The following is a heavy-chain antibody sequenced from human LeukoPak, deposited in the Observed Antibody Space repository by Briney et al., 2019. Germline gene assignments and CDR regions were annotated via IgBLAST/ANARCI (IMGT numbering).Heavy chain of an antibody. CDR1: GGSVSSSSYY. V-gene: IGHV4-39*01. CDR2: IYYSWST. D-gene: IGHD6-19*01. J-gene: IGHJ4*02. CDR3: ARHEGTSGWPFDY. Sequence: KPSETLSLTCTVSGGSVSSSSYYWGWIRQPPGKGLEWIGNIYYSWSTDCNPSLKSRVTISVDTSKNQFSLKLTSVTAADTAVYYCARHEGTSGWPFDYWGQGTLVTVSS.